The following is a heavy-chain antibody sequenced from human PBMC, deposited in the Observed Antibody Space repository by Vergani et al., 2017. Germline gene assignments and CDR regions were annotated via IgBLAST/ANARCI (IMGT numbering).Heavy chain of an antibody. Sequence: QVQLQESGPGLVKPSQTLSLTCTVSGGSISSGGYYWSWIRQHPGKGLEWIGRIYTSGSTNYNPSLKSRVTMSVDTSKNQFSLKLSSVTAADTAVYYCARDQVYYYDSLGIDYWGQGTLVTVSS. V-gene: IGHV4-61*02. CDR3: ARDQVYYYDSLGIDY. D-gene: IGHD3-22*01. J-gene: IGHJ4*02. CDR1: GGSISSGGYY. CDR2: IYTSGST.